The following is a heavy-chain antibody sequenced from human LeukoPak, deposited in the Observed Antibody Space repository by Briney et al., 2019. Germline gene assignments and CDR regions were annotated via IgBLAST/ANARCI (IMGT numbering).Heavy chain of an antibody. CDR3: ARGTYYDFWSDPDAFDI. CDR2: IYYSGST. V-gene: IGHV4-59*01. D-gene: IGHD3-3*01. Sequence: PSETLSLTCTVSGGSISSYYWSWIRQPPGKGLEWVGYIYYSGSTNYNPSLKSRVTISVDTSKNQFSLKLSSVTAADTAVYYCARGTYYDFWSDPDAFDIWGQGTMVTVSS. J-gene: IGHJ3*02. CDR1: GGSISSYY.